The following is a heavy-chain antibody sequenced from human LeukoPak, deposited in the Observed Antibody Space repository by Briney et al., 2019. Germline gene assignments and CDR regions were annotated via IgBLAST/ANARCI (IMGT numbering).Heavy chain of an antibody. D-gene: IGHD3-3*01. CDR2: IIPIFGTA. CDR1: GGTFSSYA. J-gene: IGHJ1*01. Sequence: ASVKVSCKASGGTFSSYAISWVRQAPGQGLEWMGGIIPIFGTANYAQKFQGRVTITTDESTSTAYMELSSLRSEDTAVYYCARTYYDFWSGYPQLEYFQHWGQGTLVTVSS. V-gene: IGHV1-69*05. CDR3: ARTYYDFWSGYPQLEYFQH.